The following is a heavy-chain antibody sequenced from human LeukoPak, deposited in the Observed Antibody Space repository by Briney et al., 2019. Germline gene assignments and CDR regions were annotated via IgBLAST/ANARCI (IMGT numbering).Heavy chain of an antibody. J-gene: IGHJ4*02. CDR1: GFTFSSYG. Sequence: GGSLRLSCAASGFTFSSYGMHWVRQAPGKGLEWVAFIRYDGSNKYYADSVKGRFTISRDNSKNTLYLQMNSLRAEDTAVYYCAKGLSSGWFLFDYWGQGTLVTVSS. V-gene: IGHV3-30*02. CDR2: IRYDGSNK. D-gene: IGHD6-19*01. CDR3: AKGLSSGWFLFDY.